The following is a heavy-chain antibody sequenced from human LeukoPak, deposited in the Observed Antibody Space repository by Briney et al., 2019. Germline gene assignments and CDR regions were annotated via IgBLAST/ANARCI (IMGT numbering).Heavy chain of an antibody. J-gene: IGHJ3*02. CDR1: GFTFDDCG. D-gene: IGHD3-22*01. CDR2: INWNGGST. Sequence: SGGSLRLSCAASGFTFDDCGMSWVRQAPGNGLEWVAGINWNGGSTGYADSVKGRFTISGDNAKNSLYLQMNSLRAEDTALYYCARWYYYDSSGLDIWGQGTMVTVSS. CDR3: ARWYYYDSSGLDI. V-gene: IGHV3-20*04.